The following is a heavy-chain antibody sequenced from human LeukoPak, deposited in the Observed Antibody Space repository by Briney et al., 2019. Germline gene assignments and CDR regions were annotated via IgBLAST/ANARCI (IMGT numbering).Heavy chain of an antibody. Sequence: ASVKVSCKASGYTFTSYGISWVRQAPGQGPEWMGGISAYNGNTNYAQKLQGRVTMTTDTSTSTAYMELRSLRSDDTAVYYCARGPLGYCTNGVCYGGDYFDYWGQGTLVTVSS. V-gene: IGHV1-18*01. CDR1: GYTFTSYG. CDR2: ISAYNGNT. D-gene: IGHD2-8*01. CDR3: ARGPLGYCTNGVCYGGDYFDY. J-gene: IGHJ4*02.